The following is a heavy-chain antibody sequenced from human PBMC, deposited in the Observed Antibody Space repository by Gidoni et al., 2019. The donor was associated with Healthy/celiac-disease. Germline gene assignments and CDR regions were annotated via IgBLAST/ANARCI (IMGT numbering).Heavy chain of an antibody. J-gene: IGHJ5*02. CDR1: GGSFSGYY. Sequence: QVQLQQWGAGLLKPSETLSLTCAVYGGSFSGYYWSWIRQPPGKGLGWIGEINHSGSTNYNPSLKSRVTISVDTSKNQFSLKLSSVTAADTAVYYCARGGRSYNWFDPWGQGTLVTVSS. CDR3: ARGGRSYNWFDP. V-gene: IGHV4-34*01. D-gene: IGHD3-16*02. CDR2: INHSGST.